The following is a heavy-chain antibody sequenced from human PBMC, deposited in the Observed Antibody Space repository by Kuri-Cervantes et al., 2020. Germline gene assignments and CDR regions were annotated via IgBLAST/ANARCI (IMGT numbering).Heavy chain of an antibody. V-gene: IGHV1-69*05. CDR2: IIPIFGTA. CDR3: ARSPPRDWDSYYDSSGAFDY. CDR1: GYSFTGYY. D-gene: IGHD3-22*01. J-gene: IGHJ4*02. Sequence: SVKVSCKASGYSFTGYYMHWVRQAPGQGLEWMGGIIPIFGTANYAQKFQGRVTITTDESTSTAYMELSSLRSEDTAVYYCARSPPRDWDSYYDSSGAFDYWGQGTLVTVSS.